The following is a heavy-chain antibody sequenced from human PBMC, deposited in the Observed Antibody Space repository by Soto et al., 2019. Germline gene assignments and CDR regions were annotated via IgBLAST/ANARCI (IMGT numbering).Heavy chain of an antibody. V-gene: IGHV5-51*01. Sequence: GESLKISCKGSGYSFTSYWIGWVRQMPGKGLEWMGIIYPGDSDTRYSPSFQGQVTISADQSISTAYLQWSSLKASDTAMYYCARLAYCGGDCYSGPGLVGPVPEERNAFDIWGQGTMVT. J-gene: IGHJ3*02. CDR1: GYSFTSYW. CDR3: ARLAYCGGDCYSGPGLVGPVPEERNAFDI. D-gene: IGHD2-21*02. CDR2: IYPGDSDT.